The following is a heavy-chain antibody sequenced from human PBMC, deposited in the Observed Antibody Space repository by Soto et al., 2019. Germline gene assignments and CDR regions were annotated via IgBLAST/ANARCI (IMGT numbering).Heavy chain of an antibody. CDR2: IHYSGTT. Sequence: QVQLQESGPGLVKPSQTLSLTCTVSGDSNTGAAYYWSWIRQHPEKGLEWIGHIHYSGTTYYNPSLKSRVSFSVDTSKKQFSLRLTSVTAADTAVSYCARDFRQDQQLPGYYYYGMDVWGQGTTVTVSS. CDR3: ARDFRQDQQLPGYYYYGMDV. V-gene: IGHV4-31*03. D-gene: IGHD6-13*01. CDR1: GDSNTGAAYY. J-gene: IGHJ6*02.